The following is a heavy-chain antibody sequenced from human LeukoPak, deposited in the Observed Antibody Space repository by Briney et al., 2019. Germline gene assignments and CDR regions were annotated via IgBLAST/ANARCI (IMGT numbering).Heavy chain of an antibody. V-gene: IGHV3-73*01. CDR2: IRRKANAYAT. CDR3: ASPYCSDGVCYPGY. CDR1: WFTFSGSA. J-gene: IGHJ4*02. Sequence: GGPLRLSCAASWFTFSGSAMHVVRQPSGKRLEWVVRIRRKANAYATAYAASVTGRFTISRDDSKITAYLQMNSLETEDTAVYYCASPYCSDGVCYPGYWGQGALVTVCS. D-gene: IGHD2-8*01.